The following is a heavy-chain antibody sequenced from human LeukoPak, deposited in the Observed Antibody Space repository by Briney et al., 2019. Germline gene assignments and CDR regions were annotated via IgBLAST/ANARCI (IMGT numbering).Heavy chain of an antibody. CDR3: ARRPYYYDSSGYLD. Sequence: SETLPLTCAVYGGSFSGYYWSWIRQPPGKGLEWIGEINHSGSTNYNPSLKSRVTISVDTSKNQFSLKLSSVTAADTAVYYCARRPYYYDSSGYLDWGQGTLVTVSS. J-gene: IGHJ4*02. CDR1: GGSFSGYY. V-gene: IGHV4-34*01. D-gene: IGHD3-22*01. CDR2: INHSGST.